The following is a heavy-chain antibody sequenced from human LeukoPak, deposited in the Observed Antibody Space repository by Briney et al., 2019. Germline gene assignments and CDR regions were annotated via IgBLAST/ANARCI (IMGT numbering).Heavy chain of an antibody. V-gene: IGHV4-59*01. Sequence: PSETLPLTCTVSGGSISSYYWSWIRQPPGKGLEWIGYISYTGSTNYNPSLKSRVTISVDTSKNQFSLKLRSVTAADTAVYYCAREGYSSNWYDYWGQGTLVTVSS. D-gene: IGHD6-13*01. CDR2: ISYTGST. CDR3: AREGYSSNWYDY. CDR1: GGSISSYY. J-gene: IGHJ5*01.